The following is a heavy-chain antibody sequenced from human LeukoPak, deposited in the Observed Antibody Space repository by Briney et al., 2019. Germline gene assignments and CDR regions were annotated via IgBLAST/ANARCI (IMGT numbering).Heavy chain of an antibody. Sequence: SVKVSCKASGGTFSSYAISWVRQAPGQGLEWMGGIIPIFGTANYAQKFQGRVTITADESTSTAYMELRSLRSDDTAVYYCAREIGLLWFGEEGYYYYYMDVWGKGTTVTISS. J-gene: IGHJ6*03. CDR2: IIPIFGTA. V-gene: IGHV1-69*13. CDR1: GGTFSSYA. CDR3: AREIGLLWFGEEGYYYYYMDV. D-gene: IGHD3-10*01.